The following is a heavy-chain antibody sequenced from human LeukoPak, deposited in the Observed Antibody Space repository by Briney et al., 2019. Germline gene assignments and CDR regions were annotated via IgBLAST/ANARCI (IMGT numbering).Heavy chain of an antibody. CDR3: ARDREKRELIFDY. CDR1: GFTFSSYS. D-gene: IGHD1-26*01. Sequence: TGGSLRLSCAASGFTFSSYSMNWVRQAPGKGLEWVSYISSSSSTIYYADSVKGRFTISRDNAKNSLYLQMNSLRAEDTAVYYCARDREKRELIFDYWGQGTLVTVSS. J-gene: IGHJ4*02. CDR2: ISSSSSTI. V-gene: IGHV3-48*01.